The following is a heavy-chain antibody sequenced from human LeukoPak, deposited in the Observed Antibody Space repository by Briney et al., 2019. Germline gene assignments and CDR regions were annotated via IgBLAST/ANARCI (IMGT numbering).Heavy chain of an antibody. D-gene: IGHD2-15*01. CDR3: ARSVGYCSGGSCLDFDY. V-gene: IGHV4-61*02. J-gene: IGHJ4*02. CDR1: GASIRGSITSGTYY. CDR2: IYTSGST. Sequence: SQTLSLTCTVSGASIRGSITSGTYYWNWIRQPAGKGLEWIGRIYTSGSTNYNPSLKSRVTMSVDTSKNQFSLKLSSVTAADTAVYYCARSVGYCSGGSCLDFDYWGQGTLVTVSS.